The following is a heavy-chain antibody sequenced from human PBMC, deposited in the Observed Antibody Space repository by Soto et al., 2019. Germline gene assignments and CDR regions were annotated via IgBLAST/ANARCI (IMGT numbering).Heavy chain of an antibody. Sequence: PSETLSHTCTVSGGSIRSGACSWSWIRQPPGKGLEWIGYIYYSGSTHYSPSFKSRVTISVDTSKNQFSLRLTSVTAADTAVYYCARVEGYLLNWFDPWGQGTLVTVSS. D-gene: IGHD6-13*01. V-gene: IGHV4-61*08. J-gene: IGHJ5*02. CDR2: IYYSGST. CDR1: GGSIRSGACS. CDR3: ARVEGYLLNWFDP.